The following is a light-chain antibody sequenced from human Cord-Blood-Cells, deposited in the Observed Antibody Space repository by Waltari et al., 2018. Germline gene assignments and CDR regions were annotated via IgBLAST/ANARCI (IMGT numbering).Light chain of an antibody. J-gene: IGKJ1*01. Sequence: DITMTQSPSTLSASVGDTVTLTSRASQSMSSWLAWYQQKPGKAPKLLIYDASSLESGVPSRCSGSGSGTEFTLTISSLQPEDFATYYCQQYNSDSWTFGQGTKVEIK. CDR3: QQYNSDSWT. V-gene: IGKV1-5*01. CDR1: QSMSSW. CDR2: DAS.